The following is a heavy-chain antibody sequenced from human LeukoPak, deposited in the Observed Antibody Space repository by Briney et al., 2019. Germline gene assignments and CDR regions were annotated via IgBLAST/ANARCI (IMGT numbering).Heavy chain of an antibody. CDR1: GFTFSNYS. Sequence: GGSLRLSCAASGFTFSNYSMHWVRQAPGKRLEWVSVICNDGSVTFHADAVKGRFRIARDNTKNTLYLQMSSLRDEETALYCGARAMGRAWYGPPDYWGQGTLVTVSS. J-gene: IGHJ4*02. CDR2: ICNDGSVT. CDR3: ARAMGRAWYGPPDY. D-gene: IGHD6-13*01. V-gene: IGHV3-33*01.